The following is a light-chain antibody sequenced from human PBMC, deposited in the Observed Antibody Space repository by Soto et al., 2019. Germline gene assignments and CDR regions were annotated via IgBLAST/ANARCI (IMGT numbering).Light chain of an antibody. V-gene: IGKV1-27*01. J-gene: IGKJ1*01. CDR3: QKYYSAPPET. CDR1: QGISNY. Sequence: DIQLTQSPSSLSASVGDRVTITCRASQGISNYLAWYQQKPGKAPKLLIYAASTLQSGVPSRFSGSGSGTDFTLTISSLQPEDVATYYCQKYYSAPPETFGQGTKVEIK. CDR2: AAS.